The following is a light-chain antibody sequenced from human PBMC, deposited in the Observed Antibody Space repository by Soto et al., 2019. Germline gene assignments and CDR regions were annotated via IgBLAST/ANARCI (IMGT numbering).Light chain of an antibody. Sequence: EIVMTQSPATLSVSPGERATLSCRASQSVSSNLAWYQQKPGQAPRLFIYDASTRATGIPARFSGSGSGTEFTLTISSLQSEDFAIYSCQQYNNWPGTFGQGTKMEIK. V-gene: IGKV3-15*01. J-gene: IGKJ1*01. CDR1: QSVSSN. CDR2: DAS. CDR3: QQYNNWPGT.